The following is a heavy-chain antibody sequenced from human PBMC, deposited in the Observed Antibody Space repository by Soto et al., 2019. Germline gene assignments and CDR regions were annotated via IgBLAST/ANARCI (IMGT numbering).Heavy chain of an antibody. D-gene: IGHD6-6*01. J-gene: IGHJ6*02. V-gene: IGHV1-2*02. CDR2: INPSSGGT. CDR1: GYTFTGYY. Sequence: RASVKVSCKASGYTFTGYYMHWVRQAPGQGLEWMGWINPSSGGTNYAQKFQGRVTMTRDTSISTAYMELSRLRSDDTAVYYCAREVSAARLRGMDVWGQGTTVTVSS. CDR3: AREVSAARLRGMDV.